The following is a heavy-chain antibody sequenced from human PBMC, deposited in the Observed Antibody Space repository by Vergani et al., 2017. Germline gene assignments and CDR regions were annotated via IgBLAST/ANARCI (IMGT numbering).Heavy chain of an antibody. J-gene: IGHJ4*02. CDR3: ARELRSSGWYPYYFDY. D-gene: IGHD6-19*01. CDR1: GFTVSSNY. CDR2: IYSGGST. Sequence: EVQLLESGGGLVQPGGSLRLSCAASGFTVSSNYMSWVRQAPGKGLEWVSVIYSGGSTYYADSVKGRFTISRDNSKNTLYLQMNSLRAEDTAVYYCARELRSSGWYPYYFDYWGQGTLVTVSS. V-gene: IGHV3-53*01.